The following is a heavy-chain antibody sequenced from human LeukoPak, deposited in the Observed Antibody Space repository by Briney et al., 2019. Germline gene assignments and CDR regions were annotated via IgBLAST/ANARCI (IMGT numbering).Heavy chain of an antibody. CDR3: ARDRSGWYFDAFDI. CDR2: IYYSGST. V-gene: IGHV4-59*01. J-gene: IGHJ3*02. CDR1: GGSISSYY. Sequence: PSETLSLTCTVPGGSISSYYWSSIRQPPGKGQEWIGYIYYSGSTNYNPSLKSRVTISVDTSKNQFSLKLGSVTAADTAVYYCARDRSGWYFDAFDIWGQGTMVTVSS. D-gene: IGHD6-19*01.